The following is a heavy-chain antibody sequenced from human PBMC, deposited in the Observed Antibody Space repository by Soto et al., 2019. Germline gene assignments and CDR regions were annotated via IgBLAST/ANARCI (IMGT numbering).Heavy chain of an antibody. CDR2: IVVGSGNT. V-gene: IGHV1-58*01. Sequence: ASVKVSCKASGYTFTSSAVQWVRQARGQRLEWIGWIVVGSGNTNYAQKFQERVTITRDMSTSTAYMELSSLRSEDTAVYYCAAVVPRASDAFDIWGQGTMVTVSS. D-gene: IGHD6-6*01. CDR3: AAVVPRASDAFDI. CDR1: GYTFTSSA. J-gene: IGHJ3*02.